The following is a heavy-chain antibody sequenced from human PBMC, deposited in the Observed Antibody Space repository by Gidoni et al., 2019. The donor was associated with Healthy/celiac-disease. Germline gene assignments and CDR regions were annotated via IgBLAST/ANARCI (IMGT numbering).Heavy chain of an antibody. D-gene: IGHD6-13*01. CDR2: ISSSSSTI. Sequence: EVQLVESGGGLVQPGGSLRLSCAASGFTFSSYSMNWVRQAPGKGLEWVSYISSSSSTIYYADSVKGRFTISRDNAKNSLYLQMNSLRDEDTAVYYCARGFGSGSAAADYPYWGQGTLVTVSS. CDR3: ARGFGSGSAAADYPY. CDR1: GFTFSSYS. J-gene: IGHJ4*02. V-gene: IGHV3-48*02.